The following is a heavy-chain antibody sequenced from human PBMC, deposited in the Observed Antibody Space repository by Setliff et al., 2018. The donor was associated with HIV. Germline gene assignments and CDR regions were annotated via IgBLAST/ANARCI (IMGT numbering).Heavy chain of an antibody. J-gene: IGHJ1*01. Sequence: TSETLSLTCAVSAYSISGGYYWGWIRQPPGKGLEWIGSIYHSGSTYYNPSLMSRVTISVDTSKNQFSLKLRSVTAADTAVYYCARQWRDQYNSGVSTEYFQHWGLGTLVTVSS. CDR2: IYHSGST. V-gene: IGHV4-38-2*01. D-gene: IGHD3-22*01. CDR1: AYSISGGYY. CDR3: ARQWRDQYNSGVSTEYFQH.